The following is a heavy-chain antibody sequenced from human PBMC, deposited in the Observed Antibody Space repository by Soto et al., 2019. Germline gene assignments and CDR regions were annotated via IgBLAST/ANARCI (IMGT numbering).Heavy chain of an antibody. J-gene: IGHJ6*02. CDR1: GYTFTSYG. CDR3: ARGLYYYDMDV. CDR2: ISAYNGNA. Sequence: QVQLVQSGAEVKKPGASVKVSCKASGYTFTSYGISWVRQAPGQGLEWMGWISAYNGNANYAQKLQGRVTMTTDTSTSTSTTTAYMELRSLRSDDTGVYYCARGLYYYDMDVWGQGTTVTVSS. V-gene: IGHV1-18*01.